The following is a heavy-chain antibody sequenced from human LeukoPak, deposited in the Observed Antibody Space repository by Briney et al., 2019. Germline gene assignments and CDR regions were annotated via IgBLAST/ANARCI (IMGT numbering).Heavy chain of an antibody. CDR1: GGSFSGYY. CDR3: ARGRKNTIFGVVTPFDY. J-gene: IGHJ4*02. V-gene: IGHV4-34*01. D-gene: IGHD3-3*01. Sequence: SETLSLTCAVYGGSFSGYYWSWIRQPPGKGLEWIGEINHSGSTNYNPPLKSRVTISVDTSKNQFSLKLSSVTAADTAVYYCARGRKNTIFGVVTPFDYWGQGTLVTVSS. CDR2: INHSGST.